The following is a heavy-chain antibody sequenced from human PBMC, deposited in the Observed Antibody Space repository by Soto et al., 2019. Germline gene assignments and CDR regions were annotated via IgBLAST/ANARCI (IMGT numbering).Heavy chain of an antibody. CDR3: ARGDFYDIHDY. D-gene: IGHD3-22*01. CDR1: GYTFTSYA. Sequence: QVHLVQSGAAVKKPGASVKVSCKASGYTFTSYAIHWVRQAPGQMLEWMGWINAGNGNTKYSQKFQGRVTITRDTCASTAYMEMSRMRSEDTAVYYCARGDFYDIHDYWGQGTLFTVAS. V-gene: IGHV1-3*01. J-gene: IGHJ4*02. CDR2: INAGNGNT.